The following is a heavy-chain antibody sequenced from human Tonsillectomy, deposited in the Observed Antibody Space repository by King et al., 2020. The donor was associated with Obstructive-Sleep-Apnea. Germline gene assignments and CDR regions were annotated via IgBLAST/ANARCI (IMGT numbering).Heavy chain of an antibody. D-gene: IGHD2-2*01. J-gene: IGHJ6*02. Sequence: HVKLVESGGGLVKPGGSLRLSCAASGFTFSDYYMSWIRQAPGKGLEWVSYISSSGSTIYYADSVKGRLTISRDNAKNSLYLQMNSLRAEATPVYYCARYCSSTSCYYYGMDVWGQGTTVTVSS. CDR3: ARYCSSTSCYYYGMDV. CDR2: ISSSGSTI. CDR1: GFTFSDYY. V-gene: IGHV3-11*01.